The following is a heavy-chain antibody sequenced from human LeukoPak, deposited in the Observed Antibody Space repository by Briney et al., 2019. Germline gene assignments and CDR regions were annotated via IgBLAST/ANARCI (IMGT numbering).Heavy chain of an antibody. CDR1: GGIFSSYA. V-gene: IGHV1-69*04. J-gene: IGHJ4*02. D-gene: IGHD2-2*02. CDR2: IIPIFGIA. CDR3: ARDRGKYPEGYFDY. Sequence: ASVKVSCKASGGIFSSYAISWVRQAPGQGLEWMGRIIPIFGIANYAQKFQGRVTITADKSTSTAYMELSSLRSEDTAVYYCARDRGKYPEGYFDYWGQGTLVTVSS.